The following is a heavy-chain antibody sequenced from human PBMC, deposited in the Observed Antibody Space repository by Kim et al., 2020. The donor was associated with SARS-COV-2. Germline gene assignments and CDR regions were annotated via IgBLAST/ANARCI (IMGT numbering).Heavy chain of an antibody. Sequence: YAQKFRGRVTITSDRSVSTAYMELSSLRSEDMVVYSCVRDLPPAALFDYWGQGTLVTVSS. D-gene: IGHD6-13*01. CDR3: VRDLPPAALFDY. J-gene: IGHJ4*02. V-gene: IGHV1-46*01.